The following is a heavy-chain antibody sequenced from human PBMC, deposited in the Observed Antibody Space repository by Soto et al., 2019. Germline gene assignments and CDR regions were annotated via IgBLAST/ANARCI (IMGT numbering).Heavy chain of an antibody. CDR2: ISSSGSTI. CDR3: ARDPPAYGGNSEVVFNYYGIDV. D-gene: IGHD4-17*01. Sequence: QVQLVESGGGLVKPGGSLRLSCAASGFTFSDYYMRWIRQAPGKGLEWVSYISSSGSTIYYADSVKGRFTISRDNAKNSLYLQMNSLRAEDTAVYYCARDPPAYGGNSEVVFNYYGIDVWGQGTTVTVSS. CDR1: GFTFSDYY. V-gene: IGHV3-11*01. J-gene: IGHJ6*02.